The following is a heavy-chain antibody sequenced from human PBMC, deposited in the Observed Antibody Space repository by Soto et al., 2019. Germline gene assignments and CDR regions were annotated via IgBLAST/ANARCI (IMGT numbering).Heavy chain of an antibody. Sequence: PGESLKISCKGSGYTFATHWNAWVRQMPGKGLEWMGIIYPGDSDTRYSPSFQGQVTIAADKSFSTAYLQWSSLKASDTAIYFCARLELTGLDNWGQGTPVTVSS. CDR2: IYPGDSDT. D-gene: IGHD3-9*01. V-gene: IGHV5-51*01. CDR1: GYTFATHW. J-gene: IGHJ4*02. CDR3: ARLELTGLDN.